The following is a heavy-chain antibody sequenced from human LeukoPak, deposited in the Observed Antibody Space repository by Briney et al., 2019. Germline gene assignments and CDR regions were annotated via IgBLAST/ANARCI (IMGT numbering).Heavy chain of an antibody. CDR3: ARTSAYGSSWHSY. CDR2: IIPIFGTA. Sequence: SVKVSCEASGGTFSSYAISWVRQAPGQGLEWMGGIIPIFGTANYAQKFQGRVTITADKSTSTAYMELRSLRSDDTAVYYCARTSAYGSSWHSYWGQGTLVTVSS. V-gene: IGHV1-69*06. J-gene: IGHJ4*02. CDR1: GGTFSSYA. D-gene: IGHD6-13*01.